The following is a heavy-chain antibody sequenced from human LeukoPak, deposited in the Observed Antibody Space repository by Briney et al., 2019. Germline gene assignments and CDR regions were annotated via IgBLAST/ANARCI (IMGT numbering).Heavy chain of an antibody. V-gene: IGHV1-69*13. D-gene: IGHD6-6*01. CDR2: IIPTVGTA. CDR3: ARLPLRRTAVRYYGMVV. J-gene: IGHJ6*02. Sequence: SVKDSCRASGGTFSSYAVIWVRLAPGQGLEWMRGIIPTVGTANYAQKVQGRVTITADESMSTVYMELSSLRSEDTAVYYCARLPLRRTAVRYYGMVVWGQGTTVTVSS. CDR1: GGTFSSYA.